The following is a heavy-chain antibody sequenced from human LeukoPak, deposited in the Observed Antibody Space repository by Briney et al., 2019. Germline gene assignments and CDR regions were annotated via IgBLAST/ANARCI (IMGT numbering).Heavy chain of an antibody. CDR2: INTDASRT. Sequence: GESLRLSCAASGFTFSSNWMHWVRHAPGKGLVWVSRINTDASRTNYADSVKGRFTISRDNAKNTLYLQMNSLRAEDTAVYYCARGAFHQYYFDYWGQGTLITVSS. CDR3: ARGAFHQYYFDY. CDR1: GFTFSSNW. J-gene: IGHJ4*02. V-gene: IGHV3-74*01. D-gene: IGHD2/OR15-2a*01.